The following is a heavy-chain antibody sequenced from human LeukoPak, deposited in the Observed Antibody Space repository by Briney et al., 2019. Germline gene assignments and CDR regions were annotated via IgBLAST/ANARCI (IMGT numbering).Heavy chain of an antibody. CDR3: ARDENTMVRANENWFDP. D-gene: IGHD3-10*01. V-gene: IGHV4-38-2*02. CDR1: GYSISSGYY. CDR2: IYHSGST. Sequence: PSETLSLTCTVSGYSISSGYYWGWIRQPPGKGLEWIGSIYHSGSTYYNPSLKSRVTISVDTSKNQFSLKLSSVTAADTAVYYCARDENTMVRANENWFDPWGQGTLVTVSS. J-gene: IGHJ5*02.